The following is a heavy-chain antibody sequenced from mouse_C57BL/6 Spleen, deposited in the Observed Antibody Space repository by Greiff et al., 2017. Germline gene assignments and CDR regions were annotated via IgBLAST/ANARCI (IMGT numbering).Heavy chain of an antibody. CDR1: GYTFTDYE. CDR3: TRDGDYDGWFAY. CDR2: IDPETGGT. V-gene: IGHV1-15*01. D-gene: IGHD2-4*01. J-gene: IGHJ3*01. Sequence: VQLQQSGAELVRPGASVTLSCKASGYTFTDYEMHWVKQTPVHGLEWIGAIDPETGGTAYNQKFKGKAILTADKSSSTAYMELRSLTSEDSAVYYCTRDGDYDGWFAYCGQGTLVTVSA.